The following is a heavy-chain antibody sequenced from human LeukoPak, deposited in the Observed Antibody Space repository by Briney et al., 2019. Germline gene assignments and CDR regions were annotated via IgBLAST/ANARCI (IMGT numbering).Heavy chain of an antibody. Sequence: ASVKVSCKASGYTFIDFHIHWVRQAPGQGLVWMGIINPTGAGATYARKFQGRVTMTSNTSTSTVYMELSSLRSEDTALYYCARSFPADDDAFDIWGQGTMVTVSS. J-gene: IGHJ3*02. CDR3: ARSFPADDDAFDI. V-gene: IGHV1-46*01. D-gene: IGHD3-16*01. CDR2: INPTGAGA. CDR1: GYTFIDFH.